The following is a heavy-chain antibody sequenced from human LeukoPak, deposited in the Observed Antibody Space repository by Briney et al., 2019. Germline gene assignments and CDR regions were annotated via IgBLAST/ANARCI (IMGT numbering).Heavy chain of an antibody. J-gene: IGHJ4*02. CDR3: ARSGGVVPAAIYFDY. Sequence: GGSLRLSCAASGFTFSSYSMNWVRQAPGKGLEWVSSISSSSSYIYYADSVKGRFTISRDNAKNSLYLQMNSLRAEDTVVYYCARSGGVVPAAIYFDYWGQGTLVTVSS. CDR1: GFTFSSYS. D-gene: IGHD2-2*02. CDR2: ISSSSSYI. V-gene: IGHV3-21*01.